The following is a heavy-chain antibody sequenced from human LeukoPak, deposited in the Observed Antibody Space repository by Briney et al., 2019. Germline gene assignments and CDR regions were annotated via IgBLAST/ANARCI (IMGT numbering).Heavy chain of an antibody. V-gene: IGHV1-18*01. CDR3: ARGLYDSSGSIGGYYFDY. J-gene: IGHJ4*02. Sequence: ASVKVSCKASGYTFTSYGISWVRQAPGQGLEWMGWISAYNGNTNYAQKLQGRVTMTTDTSTSTAYMELRSLRSDDTAVYYCARGLYDSSGSIGGYYFDYWGQGTLVTVSS. D-gene: IGHD3-22*01. CDR2: ISAYNGNT. CDR1: GYTFTSYG.